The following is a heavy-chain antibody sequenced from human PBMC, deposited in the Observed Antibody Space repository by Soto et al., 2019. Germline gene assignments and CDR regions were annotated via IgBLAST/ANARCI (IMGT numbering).Heavy chain of an antibody. V-gene: IGHV1-69*01. CDR2: IIPKFGTA. Sequence: QVQLVQSGAEVKKPGSSVRVSCKASGGTSSSYAFSWVRQAPGQGLEWMGGIIPKFGTANYAQKFQGRVTITADESTNTAYMELRSLRSDDTAVYYCASVDYQDSSGHFQHWGQGTLVSVSS. CDR1: GGTSSSYA. CDR3: ASVDYQDSSGHFQH. D-gene: IGHD3-22*01. J-gene: IGHJ1*01.